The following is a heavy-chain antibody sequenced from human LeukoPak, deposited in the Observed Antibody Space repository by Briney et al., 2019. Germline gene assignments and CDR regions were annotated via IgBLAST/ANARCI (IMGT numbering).Heavy chain of an antibody. Sequence: PSETLSLTCTVSGGSVRSDSNYWSWIRQPPGKGLEWIGYIGYSGTTDYNPSLKSRVSMSLGTSKNEILLKLDSVTAADTAVYYCARGYGNSWRFDYWGQGTLVTVSS. CDR3: ARGYGNSWRFDY. D-gene: IGHD6-13*01. CDR2: IGYSGTT. V-gene: IGHV4-61*01. J-gene: IGHJ4*02. CDR1: GGSVRSDSNY.